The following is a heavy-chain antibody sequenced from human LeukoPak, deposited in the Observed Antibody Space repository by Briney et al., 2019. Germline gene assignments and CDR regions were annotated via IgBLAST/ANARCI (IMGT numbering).Heavy chain of an antibody. Sequence: GGSLRLSCAASGFTVSSNYMSWVRQAPGKGLEWVSVIYSGGSTYYADSVKGRFTISRDNSKNTLYLQMNSLRAEDTAVYYCARSPFWFGESHRLDSWGQGTLVSVSP. J-gene: IGHJ5*01. V-gene: IGHV3-53*01. CDR1: GFTVSSNY. D-gene: IGHD3-10*01. CDR3: ARSPFWFGESHRLDS. CDR2: IYSGGST.